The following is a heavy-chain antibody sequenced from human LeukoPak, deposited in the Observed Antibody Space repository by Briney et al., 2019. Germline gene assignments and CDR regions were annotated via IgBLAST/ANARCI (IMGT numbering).Heavy chain of an antibody. CDR2: IYPGDSDT. CDR3: ARETNNRFDP. Sequence: GESLKISCKGSGYRFGSYWIARVRQMPGKGLEWMGIIYPGDSDTRYSPAFQGQVTISVDKSISTAYLQWSSLKASDTAVYYCARETNNRFDPWGQGTQVTVSS. D-gene: IGHD1/OR15-1a*01. J-gene: IGHJ5*02. V-gene: IGHV5-51*01. CDR1: GYRFGSYW.